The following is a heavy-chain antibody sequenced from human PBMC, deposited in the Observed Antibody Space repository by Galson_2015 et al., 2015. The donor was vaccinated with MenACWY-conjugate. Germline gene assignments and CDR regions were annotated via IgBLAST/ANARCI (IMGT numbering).Heavy chain of an antibody. CDR2: IYYSGSA. V-gene: IGHV4-59*01. CDR1: GGSISSYY. CDR3: ARDAPRGYYYYGMDV. J-gene: IGHJ6*02. D-gene: IGHD3-16*01. Sequence: SETLSLTCTVSGGSISSYYWSWIRQPPGKGLEWIGYIYYSGSANYNPSLKSRVTISVDTSKNQLSLKLSSVTAADTAVYYCARDAPRGYYYYGMDVWGQGTTVTVSS.